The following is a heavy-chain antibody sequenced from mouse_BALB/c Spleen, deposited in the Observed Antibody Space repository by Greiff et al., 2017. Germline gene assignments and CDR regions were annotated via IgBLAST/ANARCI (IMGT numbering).Heavy chain of an antibody. V-gene: IGHV3-2*02. CDR2: ISYSGST. Sequence: EVKVEESGPGLVKPSQSLSLTCTVTGYSITSDYAWNWIRQFPGNKLEWMGYISYSGSTSYNPSLKSRISITRDTSKNQFFLQLNSVTTEDTATYYCARCSSGYAMDYWGQGTSVTVSS. CDR1: GYSITSDYA. D-gene: IGHD3-1*01. J-gene: IGHJ4*01. CDR3: ARCSSGYAMDY.